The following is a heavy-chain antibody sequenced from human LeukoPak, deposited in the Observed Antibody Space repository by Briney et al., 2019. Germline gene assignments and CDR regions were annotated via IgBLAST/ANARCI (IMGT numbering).Heavy chain of an antibody. J-gene: IGHJ5*02. D-gene: IGHD5-12*01. CDR1: GYSFTSYW. Sequence: GESLKISCKGSGYSFTSYWISWVRQMPGKGLEWMGTIDPSDSYTNYSPSFQGYVTISADKSISTAYLQWSSLKASDTAMYYCARGGKSAYGWFDPWGQGALVTVSS. V-gene: IGHV5-10-1*01. CDR2: IDPSDSYT. CDR3: ARGGKSAYGWFDP.